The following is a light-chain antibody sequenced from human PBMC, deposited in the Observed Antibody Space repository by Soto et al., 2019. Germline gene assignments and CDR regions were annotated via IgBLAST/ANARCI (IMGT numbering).Light chain of an antibody. CDR1: QSVSSC. CDR3: HQRSNSIT. CDR2: DAS. J-gene: IGKJ5*01. V-gene: IGKV3-11*01. Sequence: EIVLPQSPATLSLSPGERATLSCRASQSVSSCLAWYQQKPGQAPLLRIYDASNRATGITARFSGSGSGPDFTLTIRSLQSEDFAVYDCHQRSNSITFGQGTLLEIK.